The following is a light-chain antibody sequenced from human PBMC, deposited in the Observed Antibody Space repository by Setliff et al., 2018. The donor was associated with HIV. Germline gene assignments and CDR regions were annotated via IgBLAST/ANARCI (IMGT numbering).Light chain of an antibody. CDR3: ALYVGGGTRV. CDR1: SGSVSTDDY. J-gene: IGLJ3*02. CDR2: NTS. Sequence: QTVVTQEPSFSVSPGGTVTLTCALYSGSVSTDDYPSWYQQTPGQAPRTLIYNTSSRSSGVPDRFSGSIVGNKAALTISGAQAEDECDYYCALYVGGGTRVFGGGTKVTVL. V-gene: IGLV8-61*01.